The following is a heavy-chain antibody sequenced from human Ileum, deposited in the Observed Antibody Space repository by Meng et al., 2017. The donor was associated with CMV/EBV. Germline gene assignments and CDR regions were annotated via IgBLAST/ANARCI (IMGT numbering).Heavy chain of an antibody. J-gene: IGHJ5*02. Sequence: GESLKISCAASGFTFSTYAMNWVRQAPGKGLEWVSSISTDTHYIYYADSVKGRFAMSRDDAKSSIYLQMDSLRAGDTAVYFCARGPIVETPSSIPVWFDPWGQGTLVTGYS. V-gene: IGHV3-21*01. D-gene: IGHD2-2*02. CDR2: ISTDTHYI. CDR1: GFTFSTYA. CDR3: ARGPIVETPSSIPVWFDP.